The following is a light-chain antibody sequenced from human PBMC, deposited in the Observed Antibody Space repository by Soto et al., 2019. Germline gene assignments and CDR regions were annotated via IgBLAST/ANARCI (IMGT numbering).Light chain of an antibody. CDR3: SSYTSSSTYV. J-gene: IGLJ1*01. Sequence: QSVLTQPASVSGSPGQSITISCTGTSSDVGGYNYVSWYQQHPGKAPKLMIYDVSNRPSGVSNRFSGSKSGNTASLTISGLQAEDEADYYCSSYTSSSTYVFGTGTKLNRP. CDR1: SSDVGGYNY. CDR2: DVS. V-gene: IGLV2-14*01.